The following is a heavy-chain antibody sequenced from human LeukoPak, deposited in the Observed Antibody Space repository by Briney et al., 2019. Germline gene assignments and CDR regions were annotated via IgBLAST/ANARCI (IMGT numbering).Heavy chain of an antibody. Sequence: PSETLSLTCAVYGGSFSGYYWSWIRQPPGKGLEWIGEINHSGSTNYNPSLKSRATISVDTSKNQFSLQLSSVAAADTAVYYCAGRPRASSSSRFGRGAFDIWGQGTMVTVSS. CDR1: GGSFSGYY. CDR2: INHSGST. CDR3: AGRPRASSSSRFGRGAFDI. V-gene: IGHV4-34*01. D-gene: IGHD6-13*01. J-gene: IGHJ3*02.